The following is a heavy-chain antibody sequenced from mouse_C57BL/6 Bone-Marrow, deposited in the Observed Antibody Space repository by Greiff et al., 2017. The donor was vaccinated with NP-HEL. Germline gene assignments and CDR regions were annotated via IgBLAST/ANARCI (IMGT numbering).Heavy chain of an antibody. Sequence: VQLQQPGAELVKPGASVKLSCKASGYTFTEYTIHWVKQRSGQGLEWIGWFYPGSGSTKYNEKFKDKATLTADKSSSTAYMEISRLTSEDSAVYFYARHEEYYDYDGWFSYWGRGNRVTVTA. CDR1: GYTFTEYT. CDR2: FYPGSGST. D-gene: IGHD2-4*01. V-gene: IGHV1-62-2*01. J-gene: IGHJ3*01. CDR3: ARHEEYYDYDGWFSY.